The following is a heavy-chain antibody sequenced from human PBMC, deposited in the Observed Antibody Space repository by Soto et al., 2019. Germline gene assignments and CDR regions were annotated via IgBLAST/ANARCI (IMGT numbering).Heavy chain of an antibody. CDR1: GYSFTSYW. D-gene: IGHD6-19*01. Sequence: GESLKISCKGSGYSFTSYWIGWVRQMPGKGLEWMGIIYPGDSDTRYSPSFQGQVTISADKSISTAYLQCSSLKASDTAMYYCARFRGSGWYGDAFDIWGQGTMVTLSS. V-gene: IGHV5-51*01. CDR3: ARFRGSGWYGDAFDI. J-gene: IGHJ3*02. CDR2: IYPGDSDT.